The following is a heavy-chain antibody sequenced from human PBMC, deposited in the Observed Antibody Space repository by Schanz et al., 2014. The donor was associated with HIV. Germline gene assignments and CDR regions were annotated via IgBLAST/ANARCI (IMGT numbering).Heavy chain of an antibody. J-gene: IGHJ4*02. V-gene: IGHV3-30*18. CDR3: AKDQGDVTGTPFDY. CDR2: ISYDRRNK. D-gene: IGHD1-20*01. CDR1: GFTFSSYA. Sequence: VQLLESGGDLVQPGKSLKLSCTASGFTFSSYAMTWVRQAPGKGLEWVAVISYDRRNKYYADSVKGRFTISRDNSKNTLFLQMNSLRAEDTAMYYCAKDQGDVTGTPFDYWGQGTLVTVSS.